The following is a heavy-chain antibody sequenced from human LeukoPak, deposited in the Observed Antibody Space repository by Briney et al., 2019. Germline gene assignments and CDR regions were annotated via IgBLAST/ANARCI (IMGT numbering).Heavy chain of an antibody. J-gene: IGHJ3*02. CDR1: GFTFSSYA. V-gene: IGHV1-69*04. CDR3: ANFPSHPYYYDSSGYYQDAFDI. D-gene: IGHD3-22*01. CDR2: IIPILGIA. Sequence: GGSLRLSCAASGFTFSSYAISWVRQAPGQGLEWMGRIIPILGIANYAQKFEGRVTITADKSTSKAYMELSSLRSEDTAVYYCANFPSHPYYYDSSGYYQDAFDIWGQGTMVTVSS.